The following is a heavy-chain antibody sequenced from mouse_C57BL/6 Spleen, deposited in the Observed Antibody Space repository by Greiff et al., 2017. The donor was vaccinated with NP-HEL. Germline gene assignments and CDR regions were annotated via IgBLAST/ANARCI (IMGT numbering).Heavy chain of an antibody. J-gene: IGHJ4*01. D-gene: IGHD2-1*01. CDR3: NTDTLYGNYRYYAMDY. CDR2: LDPVDGDT. CDR1: GFNIKDYY. Sequence: VQLQQSGAELVRPGASVKLSCPASGFNIKDYYMHWVKQRPEQGLEWIGRLDPVDGDTEYAPTFPGKATMTADTSSNTAYLQLSSLTSEDTAVSYCNTDTLYGNYRYYAMDYWGQGTSVTVSS. V-gene: IGHV14-1*01.